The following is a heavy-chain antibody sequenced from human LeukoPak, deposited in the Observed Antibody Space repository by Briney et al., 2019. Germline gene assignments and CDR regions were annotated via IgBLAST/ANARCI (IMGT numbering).Heavy chain of an antibody. J-gene: IGHJ4*02. CDR3: VRHGLGSSWFGFDY. Sequence: GESLKISCKGSGYTFTTYWIAWVRQMPGKGLEWMGIIYPGDSDPGYSPSFQGQVTISADKSISTAYLQWSSLEASDSAMYYCVRHGLGSSWFGFDYWGQGTLVTVSS. D-gene: IGHD6-13*01. CDR2: IYPGDSDP. V-gene: IGHV5-51*01. CDR1: GYTFTTYW.